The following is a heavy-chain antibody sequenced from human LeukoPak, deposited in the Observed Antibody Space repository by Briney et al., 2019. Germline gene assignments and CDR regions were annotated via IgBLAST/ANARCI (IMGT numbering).Heavy chain of an antibody. CDR2: IHSEGYSI. D-gene: IGHD2-15*01. V-gene: IGHV3-74*01. J-gene: IGHJ3*02. Sequence: GGSLRLSCAASGFTFSRYWMHWVRQAPGRGRVCVSRIHSEGYSISYADSVKGRFIISRDNAKNTLYLQMNNLRAEDTAVYYCARATSKGGLDIWGQGTVVTISS. CDR3: ARATSKGGLDI. CDR1: GFTFSRYW.